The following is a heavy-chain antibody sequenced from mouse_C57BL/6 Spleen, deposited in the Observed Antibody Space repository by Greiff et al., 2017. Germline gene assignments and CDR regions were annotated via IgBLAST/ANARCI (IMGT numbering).Heavy chain of an antibody. D-gene: IGHD2-4*01. CDR2: ISSGSSTI. CDR3: ARARLGY. V-gene: IGHV5-17*01. CDR1: GFTFSDYG. J-gene: IGHJ2*01. Sequence: EVKLMESGGGLVKPGGFLKLSCAASGFTFSDYGMHWVRQAPEKGLEWVAYISSGSSTIYYADTVKGRFTISRDNAKNTLFLQMTSLRSEDTAMYYCARARLGYWGQGTTLTVSS.